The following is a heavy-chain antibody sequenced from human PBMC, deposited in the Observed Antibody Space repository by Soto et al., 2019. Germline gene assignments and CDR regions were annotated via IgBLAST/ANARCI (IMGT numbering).Heavy chain of an antibody. V-gene: IGHV4-34*01. J-gene: IGHJ6*03. Sequence: SETLSLTCAVYGGSFSGYYWSWIRQPPGKGLEWIGEINHSGSTNYNPSLKSRVTISVDTSKNQFSLKLSSVTAADTAVYYCARGVVPAALYYYYYMDVWGKGTTVTVSS. CDR2: INHSGST. D-gene: IGHD2-2*01. CDR3: ARGVVPAALYYYYYMDV. CDR1: GGSFSGYY.